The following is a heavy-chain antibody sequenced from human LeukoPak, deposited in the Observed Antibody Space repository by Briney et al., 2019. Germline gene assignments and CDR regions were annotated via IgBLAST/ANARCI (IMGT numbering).Heavy chain of an antibody. CDR1: GYTFTSYY. J-gene: IGHJ4*02. CDR2: INPSGGST. Sequence: GASVKVSCKASGYTFTSYYMHWVRQAPGQGLEWMGIINPSGGSTSYAQKFQGRVTMTRDTSTSTVYMELSSLRSEDTAVYYCARDVGDEPNLPPRMGYSPGSWWGQGTLVTVSP. V-gene: IGHV1-46*01. CDR3: ARDVGDEPNLPPRMGYSPGSW. D-gene: IGHD3-10*01.